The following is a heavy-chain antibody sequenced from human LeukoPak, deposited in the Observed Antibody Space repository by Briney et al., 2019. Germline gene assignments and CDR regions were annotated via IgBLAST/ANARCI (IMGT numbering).Heavy chain of an antibody. D-gene: IGHD3-9*01. J-gene: IGHJ6*03. CDR1: GFTFSSYS. CDR2: ISSSSSYI. CDR3: ARGFEDILTGYYYYYYMDV. Sequence: GGSLRLSCAASGFTFSSYSMNWVRQAPGKGLEWVSSISSSSSYIYYADSVKGRFTISRDNAKNSLYLQMNSLRAEDTAVYYCARGFEDILTGYYYYYYMDVWGKGTTVTVSS. V-gene: IGHV3-21*01.